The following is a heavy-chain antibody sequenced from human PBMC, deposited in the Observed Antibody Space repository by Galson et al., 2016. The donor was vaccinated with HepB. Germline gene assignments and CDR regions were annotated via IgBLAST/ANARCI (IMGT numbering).Heavy chain of an antibody. CDR2: IDWTDDK. J-gene: IGHJ6*02. D-gene: IGHD2-21*02. CDR1: GFSLRTSGMC. V-gene: IGHV2-70*01. Sequence: PALVKPTQTLTLTCTLSGFSLRTSGMCVTWIRQSPGKALEWLAFIDWTDDKYYSPSLETRLTISKDTSKSQVVLTMTNMEAVDTATYFCARMGTADTCHGNYGMDVWGQGTTVTVSS. CDR3: ARMGTADTCHGNYGMDV.